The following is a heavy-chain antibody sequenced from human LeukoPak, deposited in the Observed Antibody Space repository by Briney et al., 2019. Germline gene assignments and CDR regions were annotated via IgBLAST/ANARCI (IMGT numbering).Heavy chain of an antibody. V-gene: IGHV1-46*01. CDR1: GYTFTSYY. Sequence: ASVKVSCKASGYTFTSYYMHWVRQAPGQGLEWMGIINPSGGSASYAQKFQGRVTMTRDMSTSTVYMELSSLRSEDTAVYYCAREQKRRRAFDIWGQGTMVTVSS. CDR3: AREQKRRRAFDI. CDR2: INPSGGSA. J-gene: IGHJ3*02. D-gene: IGHD5-24*01.